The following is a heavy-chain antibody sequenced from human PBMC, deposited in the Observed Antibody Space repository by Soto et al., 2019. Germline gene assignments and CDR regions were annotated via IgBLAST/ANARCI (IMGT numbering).Heavy chain of an antibody. CDR3: ARWELIAVAGPYYYGMDV. Sequence: SVKVSCKASGGTFSCYAISWVRQAPGQGLEWVGGIIPIFGTANYAQKFQGRVTITADESTSTAYMELSSLRSEDTAVYYCARWELIAVAGPYYYGMDVWGQGTTVTVSS. CDR2: IIPIFGTA. D-gene: IGHD6-19*01. CDR1: GGTFSCYA. J-gene: IGHJ6*02. V-gene: IGHV1-69*13.